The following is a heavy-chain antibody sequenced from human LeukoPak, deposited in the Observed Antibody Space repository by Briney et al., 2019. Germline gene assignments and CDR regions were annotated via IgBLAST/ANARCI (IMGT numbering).Heavy chain of an antibody. CDR3: AASGSKFDY. D-gene: IGHD3-10*01. CDR2: IIPIFGTA. J-gene: IGHJ4*02. Sequence: GASVKVSCKASGYTFTSYGISWVRQAPGQGLEWMGGIIPIFGTANYAQKFQGRVTITADESTSTAYMELSSLRSEDTAVYYCAASGSKFDYWGQGTLVTVSS. V-gene: IGHV1-69*13. CDR1: GYTFTSYG.